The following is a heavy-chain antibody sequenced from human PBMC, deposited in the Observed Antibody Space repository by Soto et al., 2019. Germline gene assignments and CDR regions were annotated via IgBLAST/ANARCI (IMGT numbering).Heavy chain of an antibody. CDR2: INPSGGAT. CDR1: GYTFTRYN. V-gene: IGHV1-46*01. D-gene: IGHD2-15*01. CDR3: ARVRGGGSEYFFDY. J-gene: IGHJ4*02. Sequence: ASVKVSCKASGYTFTRYNVHWVRQAPGQGLEWMAIINPSGGATYYVQKFEGRVTLTTDTSTSTVYMELSSLRSDDTAVYYCARVRGGGSEYFFDYWGQGTLVTVSS.